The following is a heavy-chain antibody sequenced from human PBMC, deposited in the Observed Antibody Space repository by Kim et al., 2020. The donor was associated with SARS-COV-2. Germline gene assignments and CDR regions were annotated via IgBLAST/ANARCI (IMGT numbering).Heavy chain of an antibody. V-gene: IGHV3-30*18. D-gene: IGHD1-1*01. J-gene: IGHJ4*02. CDR1: GFTFSSYG. CDR3: AKAETTVAIDY. Sequence: GGSLRLSCAASGFTFSSYGMHWVRQAPGKGLEWVAVISYDGSNKYYADSVKGRFTISRDNSKNTLYLQMNSLRAEDTAVYYCAKAETTVAIDYWGQGTLVTVSS. CDR2: ISYDGSNK.